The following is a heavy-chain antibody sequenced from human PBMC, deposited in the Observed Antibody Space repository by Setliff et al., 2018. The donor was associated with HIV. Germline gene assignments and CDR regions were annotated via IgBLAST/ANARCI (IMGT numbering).Heavy chain of an antibody. Sequence: SETLSLTCTVSGDSASNSRYYWAWIRQPPGKGLEYIGSIHYDEKTYYNPSLKSRVTISIDTSKNQFSLKLTSLTAADTAVYYCARGGTSSNWFDPWGQGTLVTVSS. CDR3: ARGGTSSNWFDP. CDR2: IHYDEKT. J-gene: IGHJ5*02. V-gene: IGHV4-39*07. D-gene: IGHD2-2*01. CDR1: GDSASNSRYY.